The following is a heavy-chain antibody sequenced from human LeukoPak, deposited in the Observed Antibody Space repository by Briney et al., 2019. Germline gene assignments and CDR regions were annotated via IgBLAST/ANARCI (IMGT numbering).Heavy chain of an antibody. V-gene: IGHV4-34*01. CDR1: GGCFSGYY. D-gene: IGHD5-12*01. Sequence: SETLSLTCAVYGGCFSGYYWSGIRKPPGKGLERFGRVSHTGSTDYNPSLRSRVIVSVDTSKDQFSLKLSSVTAADTAVYYCARVDGWAYSGYDAFAFLRAPWGQGTLVTVSS. CDR3: ARVDGWAYSGYDAFAFLRAP. CDR2: VSHTGST. J-gene: IGHJ5*02.